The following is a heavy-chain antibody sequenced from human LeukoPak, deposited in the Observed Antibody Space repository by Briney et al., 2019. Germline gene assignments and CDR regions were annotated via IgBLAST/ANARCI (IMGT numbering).Heavy chain of an antibody. J-gene: IGHJ4*02. CDR1: GFTFSSCE. Sequence: GGSLRLSCAASGFTFSSCEMNWVRQAPGKGLEWVSYISSSGSTIYYADSVKGRFTISRDNAKNSLYLQMNSLRAEDTAVYYCARVGFPWFGELFLDYWGQGTLVTVSS. CDR2: ISSSGSTI. CDR3: ARVGFPWFGELFLDY. V-gene: IGHV3-48*03. D-gene: IGHD3-10*01.